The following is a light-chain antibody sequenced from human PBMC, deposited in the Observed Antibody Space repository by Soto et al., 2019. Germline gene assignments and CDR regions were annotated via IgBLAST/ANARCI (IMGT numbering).Light chain of an antibody. V-gene: IGKV1-6*01. CDR1: QAIRND. CDR3: LQDYNYPRT. J-gene: IGKJ1*01. CDR2: AAS. Sequence: AIQMTQSPSSLAASVGDRVTITCRASQAIRNDLSWYQLKPGKAPKLLIYAASNLQSGVPSRFSGSGSGTDTDFSLTISSLQPEDFATYYCLQDYNYPRTFGQGTKVEIK.